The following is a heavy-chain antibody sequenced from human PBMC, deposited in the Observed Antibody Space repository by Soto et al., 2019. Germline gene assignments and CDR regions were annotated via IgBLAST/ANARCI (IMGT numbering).Heavy chain of an antibody. Sequence: SETLSITGAVSGGSIYRSVYYWGWIRQPPGRGLEWIGNIDYNGVTYSNPSLKSRVTISRDTSKNQFSLKLTSVTAADTALYYCGKVLVGATGHTDSDSWGPGTLVTVSS. J-gene: IGHJ4*02. CDR2: IDYNGVT. CDR3: GKVLVGATGHTDSDS. V-gene: IGHV4-39*01. D-gene: IGHD2-15*01. CDR1: GGSIYRSVYY.